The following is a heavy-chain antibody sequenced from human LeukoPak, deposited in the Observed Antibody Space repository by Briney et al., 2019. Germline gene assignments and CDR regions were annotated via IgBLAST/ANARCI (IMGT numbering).Heavy chain of an antibody. CDR2: IYYSGST. CDR1: GGSISSYY. CDR3: ARDYDSSGYGMDV. V-gene: IGHV4-59*01. J-gene: IGHJ6*02. D-gene: IGHD3-22*01. Sequence: SETLSLTCTVSGGSISSYYWSWIRQPPGKGLEWIGYIYYSGSTNYNPSLKSRVTISVDTSKNQFPLKLSSVTAADTAVYYCARDYDSSGYGMDVWGQGTTVTVSS.